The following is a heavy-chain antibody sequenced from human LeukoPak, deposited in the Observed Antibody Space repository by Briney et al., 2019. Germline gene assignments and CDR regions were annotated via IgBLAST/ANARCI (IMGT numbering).Heavy chain of an antibody. D-gene: IGHD6-6*01. CDR2: INTNTGNP. CDR1: GYTFTSYA. J-gene: IGHJ6*03. V-gene: IGHV7-4-1*02. CDR3: ARVQVAARPDYYYYMDV. Sequence: ASVKVSCKASGYTFTSYAMNWVRQAPGQGLEWMGWINTNTGNPTYAQGFTGRFVFSLDTSVSTAYLQISSLKAEDTAVYYCARVQVAARPDYYYYMDVWGKGTTVTVSS.